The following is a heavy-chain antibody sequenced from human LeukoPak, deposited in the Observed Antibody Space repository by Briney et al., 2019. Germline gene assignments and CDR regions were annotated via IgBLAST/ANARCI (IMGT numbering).Heavy chain of an antibody. D-gene: IGHD4-11*01. J-gene: IGHJ4*02. V-gene: IGHV1-8*01. Sequence: ASVKVSCKASGYTFTSYDINWVRQATGQGLEWMGWMNPNSGNTGYAQKFQGRVTMTRNTSISTAYMELSSLRAEDTAVYYCARGGSHDYSSDYWGQGTLVTVSS. CDR1: GYTFTSYD. CDR3: ARGGSHDYSSDY. CDR2: MNPNSGNT.